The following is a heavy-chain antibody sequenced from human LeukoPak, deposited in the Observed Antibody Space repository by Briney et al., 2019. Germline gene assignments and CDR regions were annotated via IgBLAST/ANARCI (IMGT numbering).Heavy chain of an antibody. CDR3: AGGTGMDV. J-gene: IGHJ6*02. V-gene: IGHV3-11*05. Sequence: PGGSLRLSCTASEFTFSDYYMTWIRQAPGKGLEWVSHISGTGIYTEYADSVKGRFSISRDNAKNSLYLQMNSLGADDTAVYYCAGGTGMDVWGQGTTVTVSS. CDR1: EFTFSDYY. CDR2: ISGTGIYT. D-gene: IGHD1-1*01.